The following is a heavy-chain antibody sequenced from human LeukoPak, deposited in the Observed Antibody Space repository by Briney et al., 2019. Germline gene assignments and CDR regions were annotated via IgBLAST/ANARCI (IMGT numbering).Heavy chain of an antibody. V-gene: IGHV3-74*01. J-gene: IGHJ4*02. Sequence: PGGSLRLSCEASGFTFSKYWIHWVRQAPGKGLVWISRIEGDGRTRSYADSVKGRFTISRDNAKNTVYLQMNSLRAEDTAVYYCARDLRDYDHWGQGTLVTVSS. CDR2: IEGDGRTR. D-gene: IGHD5-12*01. CDR3: ARDLRDYDH. CDR1: GFTFSKYW.